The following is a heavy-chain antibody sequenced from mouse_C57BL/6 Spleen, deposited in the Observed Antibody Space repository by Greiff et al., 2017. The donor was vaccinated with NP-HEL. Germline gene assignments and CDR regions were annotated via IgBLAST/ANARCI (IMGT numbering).Heavy chain of an antibody. Sequence: VQLKESGAELVRPGASVKLSCTASGFNIKDDYMHWVKQRPEQGLEWIGWIDPENGDTEYASKFQGKATITADTSSNTAYLQLSSLTSEDTAVYYCTTPLDSSGYASFDYWGQGTTLTVSS. CDR1: GFNIKDDY. J-gene: IGHJ2*01. D-gene: IGHD3-2*02. CDR2: IDPENGDT. V-gene: IGHV14-4*01. CDR3: TTPLDSSGYASFDY.